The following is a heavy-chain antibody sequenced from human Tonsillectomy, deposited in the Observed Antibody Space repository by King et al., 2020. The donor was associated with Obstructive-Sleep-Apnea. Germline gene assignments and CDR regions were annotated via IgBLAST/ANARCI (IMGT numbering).Heavy chain of an antibody. CDR1: GFTVSSNY. CDR3: ARDGCGYSYGRYPYFDY. J-gene: IGHJ4*02. CDR2: IYSGGST. Sequence: VQLVESGGGLVQPGGSLRVSCAASGFTVSSNYMSWVRQAPGKGLEWGSVIYSGGSTYYAGSVKGRFTISRDSSKNTLYLQMNSLRAEDTAVYYCARDGCGYSYGRYPYFDYWGQGTLVTVSS. V-gene: IGHV3-66*01. D-gene: IGHD5-18*01.